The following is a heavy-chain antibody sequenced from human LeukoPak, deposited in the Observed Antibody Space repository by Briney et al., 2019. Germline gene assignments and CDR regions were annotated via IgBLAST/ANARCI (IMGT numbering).Heavy chain of an antibody. D-gene: IGHD6-6*01. Sequence: ASVKVSCKASGYTFTGYYIHWVRQAPGQGLEWMGWINPNSGGTNYAQNLQGRVTMTRDTSISTAYMELSRLRSDDTAVYYCAREGKPEYSSSSYAFDIWGQGTMVTVSS. CDR2: INPNSGGT. CDR1: GYTFTGYY. J-gene: IGHJ3*02. V-gene: IGHV1-2*02. CDR3: AREGKPEYSSSSYAFDI.